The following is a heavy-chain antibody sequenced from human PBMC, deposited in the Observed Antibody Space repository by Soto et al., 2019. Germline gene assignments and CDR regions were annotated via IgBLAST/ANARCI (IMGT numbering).Heavy chain of an antibody. D-gene: IGHD3-3*01. V-gene: IGHV3-23*01. CDR2: ISGTSPST. CDR1: GFTFSAYA. J-gene: IGHJ4*02. Sequence: EVQLLESGGGLVQPGGSLRLSCAASGFTFSAYAMRWVRQAPGKGLELVSAISGTSPSTNYADSVQGRFTISRESSRKPLFLKMNTLRAEDTAVYFVAIRIFGVEYWGQGNQVTGSS. CDR3: AIRIFGVEY.